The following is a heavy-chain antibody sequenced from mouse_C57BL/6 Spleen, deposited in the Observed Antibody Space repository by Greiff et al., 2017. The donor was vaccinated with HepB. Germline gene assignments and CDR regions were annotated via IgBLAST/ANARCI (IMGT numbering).Heavy chain of an antibody. CDR2: ISYDGSN. CDR3: AREAYYSNLFDY. J-gene: IGHJ2*01. D-gene: IGHD2-5*01. Sequence: EVKLQESGPGLVKPSQSLSLTCSVTGYSITSGYYWNWIRQFPGNKLEWMGYISYDGSNNYNPSLKNRISITRDTSKNQFFLKLNSVTTEDTATYYCAREAYYSNLFDYWGQGTTLTVSS. CDR1: GYSITSGYY. V-gene: IGHV3-6*01.